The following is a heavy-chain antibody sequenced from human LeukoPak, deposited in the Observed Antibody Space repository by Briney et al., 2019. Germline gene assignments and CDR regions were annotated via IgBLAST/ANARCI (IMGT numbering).Heavy chain of an antibody. CDR1: GYTFTSYG. CDR3: ARVQSHDYGDYPDY. J-gene: IGHJ4*02. D-gene: IGHD4-17*01. CDR2: INPSGGST. V-gene: IGHV1-46*01. Sequence: ASVKVSCKASGYTFTSYGISWVRQAPGQGLEWMGIINPSGGSTSYAQKFQGRVTMTRDMSTSTVYMELSSLRSEDTAVYYCARVQSHDYGDYPDYWGQGTLVTVSS.